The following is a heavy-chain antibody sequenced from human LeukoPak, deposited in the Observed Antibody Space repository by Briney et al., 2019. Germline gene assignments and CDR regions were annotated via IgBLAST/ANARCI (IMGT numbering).Heavy chain of an antibody. V-gene: IGHV3-21*01. CDR3: AKDRGRYCSGGSCLAFDY. CDR2: ISGSNSYI. D-gene: IGHD2-15*01. Sequence: GSLRLSCAASGFPFSSYSMNWVRQARGKGMEGVSSISGSNSYIYYADSMKGRFTISRDNSKNTLFLQMNSRRAEDTAVYYCAKDRGRYCSGGSCLAFDYWGQGTLVTVSS. CDR1: GFPFSSYS. J-gene: IGHJ4*02.